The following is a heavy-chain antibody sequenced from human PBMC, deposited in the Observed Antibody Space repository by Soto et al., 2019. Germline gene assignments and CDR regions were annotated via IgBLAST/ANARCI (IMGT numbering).Heavy chain of an antibody. D-gene: IGHD3-16*01. CDR2: ISAYNGNT. CDR1: VYTFTSYG. J-gene: IGHJ6*02. Sequence: SVKVSCKASVYTFTSYGISWVRQAPGQGLEWMGWISAYNGNTNYAQKLQGRVTMTTDTSTSTAYMELRSLRSDDTAVYYCARGLYVYYYYYGMDVWGQGTTVTASS. V-gene: IGHV1-18*01. CDR3: ARGLYVYYYYYGMDV.